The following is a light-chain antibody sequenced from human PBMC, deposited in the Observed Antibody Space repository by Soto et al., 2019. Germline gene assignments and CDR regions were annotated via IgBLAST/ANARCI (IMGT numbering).Light chain of an antibody. Sequence: EIVLTQSPATLSLSPGERATLSCRASQSINYYLAWYQQKVCQAPRLLIYDASNRATGIPARFSGSGSGTDFTLTISSLEPEDFAVYYCQQYNNWPPITFGQGTRLEI. CDR1: QSINYY. CDR3: QQYNNWPPIT. V-gene: IGKV3-11*01. J-gene: IGKJ5*01. CDR2: DAS.